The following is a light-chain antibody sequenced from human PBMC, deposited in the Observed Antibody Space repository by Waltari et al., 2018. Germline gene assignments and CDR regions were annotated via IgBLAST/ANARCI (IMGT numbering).Light chain of an antibody. V-gene: IGLV2-23*02. J-gene: IGLJ2*01. CDR3: SSYAGXXXGV. CDR2: AVS. CDR1: SSDVGNYKR. Sequence: QSALTQPASVSGSPGQSIXISCTGTSSDVGNYKRVSWYQQHPGKAPKLMIYAVSKRPSGVSDRFSCSKSGDMASLTISGLQXEDEAEYFCSSYAGXXXGVXGXGTKVTVL.